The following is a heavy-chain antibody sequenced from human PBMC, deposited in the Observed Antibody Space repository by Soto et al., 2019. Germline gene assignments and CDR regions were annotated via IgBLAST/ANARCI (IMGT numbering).Heavy chain of an antibody. CDR2: VHSSGGT. J-gene: IGHJ4*02. V-gene: IGHV4-39*01. Sequence: SETLSLTCTVSHGSITSGDYFWAWIRQPPGKGLEFIGSVHSSGGTYYSPSLKSRASISIDKSRNQFSLKLTSVNAGDTAVYFCASVVVGATRQTGSDHWGQGTLGT. CDR1: HGSITSGDYF. CDR3: ASVVVGATRQTGSDH. D-gene: IGHD2-15*01.